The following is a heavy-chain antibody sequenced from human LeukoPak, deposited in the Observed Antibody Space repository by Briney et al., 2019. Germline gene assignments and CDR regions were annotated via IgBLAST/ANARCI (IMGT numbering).Heavy chain of an antibody. D-gene: IGHD5-12*01. CDR1: GCTFSSYA. CDR3: ARVGILRGYSGYDCGWFDP. CDR2: IIPIIGTA. Sequence: ASVKVSCNASGCTFSSYAISWVRQAPGQGLEGVGGIIPIIGTANYAQKFQGRVTITTDESTSTAYMELSSLRSEDTAVYYCARVGILRGYSGYDCGWFDPWGQGTLVTVSS. V-gene: IGHV1-69*05. J-gene: IGHJ5*02.